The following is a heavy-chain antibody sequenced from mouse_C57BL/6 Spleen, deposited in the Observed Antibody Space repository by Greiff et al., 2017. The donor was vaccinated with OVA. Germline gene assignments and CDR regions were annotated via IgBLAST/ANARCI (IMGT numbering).Heavy chain of an antibody. CDR3: ARGGTGTWFAY. Sequence: VQLKESGGGLVKPGGSLKLSCAASGFTFSSYAMSWVRQTPEKRLEWVATISDGGSYTYYPDNVKGRFTISRDNAKNNLYLQMSHLKSEDTAMYYCARGGTGTWFAYWGQGTLVTVSA. D-gene: IGHD4-1*01. CDR2: ISDGGSYT. CDR1: GFTFSSYA. J-gene: IGHJ3*01. V-gene: IGHV5-4*01.